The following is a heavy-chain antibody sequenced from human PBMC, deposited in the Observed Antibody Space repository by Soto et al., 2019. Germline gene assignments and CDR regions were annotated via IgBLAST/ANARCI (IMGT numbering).Heavy chain of an antibody. Sequence: GGSLSLSCAASGFTFSSYGMHWVRQAPGKGLEWVAVIWYDGSNKYYADSVKGRFTISRDNSKNTLYLQMNSLRAEDTAVYYCARDLLFSVATIDEPNYYFDYWGQGTLVTVSS. CDR3: ARDLLFSVATIDEPNYYFDY. CDR1: GFTFSSYG. D-gene: IGHD5-12*01. CDR2: IWYDGSNK. V-gene: IGHV3-33*01. J-gene: IGHJ4*02.